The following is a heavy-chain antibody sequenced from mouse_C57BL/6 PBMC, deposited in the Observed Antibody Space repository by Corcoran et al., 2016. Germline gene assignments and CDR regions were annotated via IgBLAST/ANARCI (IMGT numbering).Heavy chain of an antibody. Sequence: QVQLQQSGAELVKPGASVKISCKASGYAFSSYWMNWVKQRPGKGLEWIGQIYPGSGNTKYNEKFKGKATLTADTSSSTAYMQLSSLTSEDSAVYYCARYDYDRGADYWGQGTTLTVSS. CDR1: GYAFSSYW. CDR2: IYPGSGNT. CDR3: ARYDYDRGADY. J-gene: IGHJ2*01. D-gene: IGHD2-4*01. V-gene: IGHV1-80*01.